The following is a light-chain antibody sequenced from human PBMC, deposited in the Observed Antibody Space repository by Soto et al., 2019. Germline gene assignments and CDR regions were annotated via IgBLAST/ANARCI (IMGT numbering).Light chain of an antibody. CDR2: DAS. CDR1: QSVGGS. J-gene: IGKJ4*01. V-gene: IGKV3-15*01. CDR3: HQYYKWPLT. Sequence: EIVLTQSPATLSVSPGERATLSCRASQSVGGSLAWYQQKPGQAPSLLIYDASIRATGVPASFSGSGSGTDFTLTISSLQSQDFAVYYCHQYYKWPLTFGGGTKVEI.